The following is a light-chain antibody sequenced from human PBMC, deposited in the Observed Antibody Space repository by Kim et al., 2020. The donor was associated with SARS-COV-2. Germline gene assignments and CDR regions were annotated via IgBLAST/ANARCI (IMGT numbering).Light chain of an antibody. CDR2: EDN. CDR3: QSYDSSSHWV. J-gene: IGLJ3*02. Sequence: KTVTISCSRSSGSIASNDVQWYQQRPGSAHTTVIYEDNQRPSGVPDRFSGSIASSSNSASLTISGLKTEDEADYYCQSYDSSSHWVFGGGTQLTVL. CDR1: SGSIASND. V-gene: IGLV6-57*03.